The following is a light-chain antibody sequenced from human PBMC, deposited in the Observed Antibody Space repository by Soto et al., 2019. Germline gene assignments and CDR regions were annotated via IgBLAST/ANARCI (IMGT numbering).Light chain of an antibody. CDR2: LGS. Sequence: EIVMTQSPLSLPVTPGEPASISCRSSQSLLQSNGNNQLGWVLQKPGQSPQLLMYLGSSRASVVHDRFSGSGSGTDFTLKISRVEPEDVGVYYCMQVLQTPPTFGGGTKVEIK. CDR3: MQVLQTPPT. J-gene: IGKJ4*01. V-gene: IGKV2-28*01. CDR1: QSLLQSNGNNQ.